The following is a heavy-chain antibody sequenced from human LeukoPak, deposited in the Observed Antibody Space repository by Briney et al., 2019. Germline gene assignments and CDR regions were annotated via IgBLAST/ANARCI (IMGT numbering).Heavy chain of an antibody. J-gene: IGHJ4*02. CDR1: GYTFTSYY. Sequence: ASVKVSCKASGYTFTSYYMHWVRQAPGQGLEWMGWINPNSGGTNYAQKFQGWVTMTRDTSISTAYMELSRLRSDDTAVYYCARDGGIVATTTFDYWGQGTLVTVSS. D-gene: IGHD5-12*01. CDR2: INPNSGGT. CDR3: ARDGGIVATTTFDY. V-gene: IGHV1-2*04.